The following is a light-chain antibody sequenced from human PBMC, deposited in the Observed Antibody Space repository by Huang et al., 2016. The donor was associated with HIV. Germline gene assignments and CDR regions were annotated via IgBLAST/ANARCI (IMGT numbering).Light chain of an antibody. V-gene: IGKV1-12*01. J-gene: IGKJ2*01. Sequence: DIQVTQAPSFVSASVGDRVSITCRAGQGVSTWLAWYQQKPGKSPNLRIHGASSLQSGIPSRFSGSGSGRDFTLTINNLQPEDFATYYCQQTKASPYTFGQGTKLEI. CDR1: QGVSTW. CDR2: GAS. CDR3: QQTKASPYT.